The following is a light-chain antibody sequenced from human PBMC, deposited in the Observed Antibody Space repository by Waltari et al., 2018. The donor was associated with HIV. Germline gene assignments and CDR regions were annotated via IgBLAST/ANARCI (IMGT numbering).Light chain of an antibody. V-gene: IGKV1-39*01. CDR1: QRISNY. J-gene: IGKJ1*01. Sequence: DIQMTQSPSSLSASVGDRVTITCRASQRISNYLNWYQHKSGQAPNLLIYAASNLQSGVPSRFSGSGSGTDFNLTISNLQPEDRATYYCQQSHSTPRFGQGTKVEIK. CDR3: QQSHSTPR. CDR2: AAS.